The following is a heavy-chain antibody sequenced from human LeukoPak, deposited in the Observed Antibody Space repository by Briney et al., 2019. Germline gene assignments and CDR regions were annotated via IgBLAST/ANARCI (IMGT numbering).Heavy chain of an antibody. V-gene: IGHV1-18*01. J-gene: IGHJ4*02. CDR2: ISAYNGNT. CDR1: GYTSTSYG. Sequence: ASVKVSCKASGYTSTSYGISWVRQAPGQALEWMGWISAYNGNTNYAQKLQGRVTMTTDTSTSTAYMELRSLRSDDTAVYYSARVRAMYYYDSSGYSDYWGQGTLVTVSS. CDR3: ARVRAMYYYDSSGYSDY. D-gene: IGHD3-22*01.